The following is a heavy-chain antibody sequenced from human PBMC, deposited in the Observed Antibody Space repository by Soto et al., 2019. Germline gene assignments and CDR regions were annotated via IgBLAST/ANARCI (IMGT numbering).Heavy chain of an antibody. CDR2: IYYSGST. CDR3: ARECSGGSCYATFDY. Sequence: QVQLQESGPGLVKPSQTLSLTCTVSGGSISSGGYYWSWIRQHPGKGLEWIGYIYYSGSTYYNPSLKSRVTLSVDTSKNQFSLKLSSVTAADTAVYYCARECSGGSCYATFDYWGQGTLVTVSS. CDR1: GGSISSGGYY. J-gene: IGHJ4*02. D-gene: IGHD2-15*01. V-gene: IGHV4-31*03.